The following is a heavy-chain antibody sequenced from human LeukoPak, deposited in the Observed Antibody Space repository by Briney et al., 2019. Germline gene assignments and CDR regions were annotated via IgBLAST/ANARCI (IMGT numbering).Heavy chain of an antibody. CDR1: GGTFSSYA. V-gene: IGHV1-18*01. CDR2: ISAYNGNT. D-gene: IGHD1-26*01. CDR3: ARDRASGSNYFDY. J-gene: IGHJ4*02. Sequence: ASVKVSCKASGGTFSSYAISWVRRAPGQGLEWMGWISAYNGNTNYAQKLQGRVTMTTDTSTSTAYMELRSLRSDDTAVYYCARDRASGSNYFDYWGQGTLVTVSS.